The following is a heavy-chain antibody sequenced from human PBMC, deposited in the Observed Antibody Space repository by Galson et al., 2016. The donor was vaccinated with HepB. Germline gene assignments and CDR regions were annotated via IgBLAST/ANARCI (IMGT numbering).Heavy chain of an antibody. D-gene: IGHD3-22*01. Sequence: SVKVSCKASGYTFTSYYMTWVRQVPGQGLEFMGTINPSESATTYAQNFQGRVTMTRDTSTSTVYMDLNSLRSEDTAVYYCAMHYDSRGFSDSVYAFDIWGQGTMVTV. J-gene: IGHJ3*02. CDR1: GYTFTSYY. V-gene: IGHV1-46*01. CDR3: AMHYDSRGFSDSVYAFDI. CDR2: INPSESAT.